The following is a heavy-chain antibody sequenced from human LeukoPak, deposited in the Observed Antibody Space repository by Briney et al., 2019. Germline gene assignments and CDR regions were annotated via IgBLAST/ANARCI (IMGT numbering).Heavy chain of an antibody. D-gene: IGHD6-19*01. CDR3: ARDQSVAGTGFDY. J-gene: IGHJ4*02. CDR2: INPNNGGT. Sequence: GASVKVSCKASGYTFTGYYMHWVRQAPGQGLEWMGWINPNNGGTNYAQKFQGRVTMTRDTSISTAYMELSRLRSDDTAVYYCARDQSVAGTGFDYWGQGTLVTVSS. CDR1: GYTFTGYY. V-gene: IGHV1-2*02.